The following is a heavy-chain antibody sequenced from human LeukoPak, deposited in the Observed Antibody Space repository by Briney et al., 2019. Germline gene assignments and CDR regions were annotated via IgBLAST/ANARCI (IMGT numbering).Heavy chain of an antibody. CDR2: INPSGGST. CDR3: ARSGRYCSSTSCYVGSWFDP. CDR1: GCTFTSYY. J-gene: IGHJ5*02. D-gene: IGHD2-2*01. Sequence: GASLKVSCKPSGCTFTSYYMHSVRQAPGQGLEWMGIINPSGGSTSYPQKFQGRVTMTRDTYTSTVYMELSSLRSEDTAVYYCARSGRYCSSTSCYVGSWFDPWGQGTLVTVSS. V-gene: IGHV1-46*01.